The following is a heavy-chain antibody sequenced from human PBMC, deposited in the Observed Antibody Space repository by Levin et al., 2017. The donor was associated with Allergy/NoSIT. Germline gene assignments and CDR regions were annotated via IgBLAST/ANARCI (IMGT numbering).Heavy chain of an antibody. D-gene: IGHD3-10*01. CDR3: ASSPLWFGELLGPQPYFDY. J-gene: IGHJ4*02. Sequence: SETLSLTCTVSGGSISSYYWSWIRQPPGKGLEWIGYIYYSGSTNYNPSLKSRVTISVDTSKNQFSLKLSSVTAADTAVYYCASSPLWFGELLGPQPYFDYWGQGTLVTVSS. CDR1: GGSISSYY. CDR2: IYYSGST. V-gene: IGHV4-59*01.